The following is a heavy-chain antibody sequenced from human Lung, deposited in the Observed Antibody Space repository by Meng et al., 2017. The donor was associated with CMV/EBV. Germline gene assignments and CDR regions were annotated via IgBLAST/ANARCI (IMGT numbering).Heavy chain of an antibody. CDR2: IYPGDSDT. Sequence: GEXXKISCKGSGYNFASYWIGWVRQMPGKGLEWMGIIYPGDSDTRYSPSFQGHVTISVDKSISTAYLQWSSLKASDTAMYYCARPSSNSGYYFAMDVWGQGTXVTVSS. CDR3: ARPSSNSGYYFAMDV. D-gene: IGHD4-23*01. CDR1: GYNFASYW. J-gene: IGHJ6*02. V-gene: IGHV5-51*01.